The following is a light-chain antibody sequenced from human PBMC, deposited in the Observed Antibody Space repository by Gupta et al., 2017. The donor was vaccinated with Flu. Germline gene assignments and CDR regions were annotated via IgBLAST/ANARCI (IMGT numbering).Light chain of an antibody. Sequence: WYQHLPGTAPRLLIYNDNQRPSGVPDRFSGSKSGTAASLAIGGLQSGDEADYYCAAWDDSLTALSADGSLTGLWVFGGGTKLSVL. CDR3: AAWDDSLTALSADGSLTGLWV. V-gene: IGLV1-44*01. CDR2: NDN. J-gene: IGLJ3*02.